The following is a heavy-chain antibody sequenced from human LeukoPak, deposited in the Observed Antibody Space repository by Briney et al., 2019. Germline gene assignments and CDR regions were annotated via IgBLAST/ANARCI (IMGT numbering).Heavy chain of an antibody. J-gene: IGHJ5*02. CDR3: ARDKWELSVGRDWFDP. Sequence: ASVKVSCKASGYTFTSYGISWVRQAPGQGLEWMGWISAYNGNTNYAQKLQGRVTMTTDTSTSTAYMELRSLRSDDTAVYYCARDKWELSVGRDWFDPWGQGTLVTVSS. CDR1: GYTFTSYG. V-gene: IGHV1-18*01. CDR2: ISAYNGNT. D-gene: IGHD1-26*01.